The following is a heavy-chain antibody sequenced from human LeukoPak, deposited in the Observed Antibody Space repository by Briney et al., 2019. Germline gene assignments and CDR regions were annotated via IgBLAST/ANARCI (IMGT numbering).Heavy chain of an antibody. D-gene: IGHD6-19*01. CDR2: IHNDGSST. J-gene: IGHJ4*02. CDR1: GFTFSSYW. Sequence: GGSLRLSCAASGFTFSSYWMHWVRQAPGKGLVWVSRIHNDGSSTRYADSVKGRFTISRDNAKNSLYLQMNSLRAEDTAIYYCAREDSSGLDYWGQGTLVTVSS. CDR3: AREDSSGLDY. V-gene: IGHV3-74*01.